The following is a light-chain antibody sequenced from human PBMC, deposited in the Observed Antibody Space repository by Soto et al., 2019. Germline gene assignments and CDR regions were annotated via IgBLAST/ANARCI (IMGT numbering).Light chain of an antibody. CDR2: GAS. V-gene: IGKV3-20*01. Sequence: EIVLTQSPGTLSLSPGERATLSCRASQSVSSSYLAWYQQKPGQAPRLLIYGASSRATGIPDRFSGSGSGTDFTLTIRRLEPEDFAVYYCQQYGSLPGTFGQGTKV. CDR3: QQYGSLPGT. J-gene: IGKJ1*01. CDR1: QSVSSSY.